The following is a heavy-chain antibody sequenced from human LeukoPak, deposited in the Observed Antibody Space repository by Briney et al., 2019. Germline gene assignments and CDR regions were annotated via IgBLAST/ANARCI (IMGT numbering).Heavy chain of an antibody. CDR2: FDPEDGET. J-gene: IGHJ4*02. D-gene: IGHD3-9*01. V-gene: IGHV1-24*01. CDR1: GYTLTELS. CDR3: ARGASYVILTGYSYFDY. Sequence: ASVKVSCKVSGYTLTELSMHWVRQAPGKGLEWMGGFDPEDGETIYAQKFQGRVTMTEDTSTDTAYMELSSLRSDDTAVYYCARGASYVILTGYSYFDYWGQGTLVTVSS.